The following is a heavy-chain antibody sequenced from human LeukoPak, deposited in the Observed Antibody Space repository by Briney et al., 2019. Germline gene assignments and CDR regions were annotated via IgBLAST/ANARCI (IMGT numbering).Heavy chain of an antibody. CDR3: ARDGSPRYCSGGSCYREHDY. V-gene: IGHV1-69*04. D-gene: IGHD2-15*01. Sequence: GASVKVSCKASGGTFSSYAISWVRQAPGQGLEWMGRIIPILGIANYAQKFQGRVTITADKSTSTAYMGLSSLRSEDTAVYYCARDGSPRYCSGGSCYREHDYWGQGTLVTVSS. J-gene: IGHJ4*02. CDR2: IIPILGIA. CDR1: GGTFSSYA.